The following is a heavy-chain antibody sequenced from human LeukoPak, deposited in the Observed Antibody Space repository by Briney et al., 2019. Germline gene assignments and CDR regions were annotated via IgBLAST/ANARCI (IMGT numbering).Heavy chain of an antibody. D-gene: IGHD5-18*01. CDR1: GGSISSYY. V-gene: IGHV4-59*01. CDR2: IYYSGST. Sequence: SETLSPTCTVSGGSISSYYWSWIRQPPGKGLEWIGYIYYSGSTNYNPSLKSRVTISVDTSRNQFSLKLSSVTAADTAVYYCARDRRGYSYGFDDYYYYGMDVWGQGTTVTVSS. J-gene: IGHJ6*02. CDR3: ARDRRGYSYGFDDYYYYGMDV.